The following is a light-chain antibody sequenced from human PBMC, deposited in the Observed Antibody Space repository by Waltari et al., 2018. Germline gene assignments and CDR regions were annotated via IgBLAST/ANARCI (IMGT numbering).Light chain of an antibody. J-gene: IGLJ3*02. CDR1: DSNIGNNL. CDR3: AVWDDSLNGWV. Sequence: QSVLTQSPSASGTPGQRATIPCSGSDSNIGNNLVHWYQQFPGTAPKLLIHRDDQRPSGVPDRFSGSKSGTSASLGISGLQSEDEAIYFCAVWDDSLNGWVFGGGTKVTVL. V-gene: IGLV1-44*01. CDR2: RDD.